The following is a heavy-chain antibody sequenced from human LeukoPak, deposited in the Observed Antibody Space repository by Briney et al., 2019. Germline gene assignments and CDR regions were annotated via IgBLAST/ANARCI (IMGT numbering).Heavy chain of an antibody. CDR2: ISTTGSSI. CDR3: AELGITMIGGV. Sequence: GGSLRLSCAASGFTFSSYEMNWVRQAPGKGLEWVSYISTTGSSIYYADSVKGRFTISRDNVKNLLYLQMNSLRAEDTAVYYCAELGITMIGGVWGKGTTVTISS. CDR1: GFTFSSYE. V-gene: IGHV3-48*03. J-gene: IGHJ6*04. D-gene: IGHD3-10*02.